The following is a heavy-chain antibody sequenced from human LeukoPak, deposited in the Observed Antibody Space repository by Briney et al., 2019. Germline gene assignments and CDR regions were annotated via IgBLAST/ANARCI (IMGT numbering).Heavy chain of an antibody. D-gene: IGHD3-3*01. J-gene: IGHJ4*02. CDR2: IVVGSGNT. CDR3: AAAEWFMPDGETPFDY. Sequence: SVKVSCKASGFTFTSSAMQWVRQARGQRLEWIGWIVVGSGNTNYAQKFQERVTITRDMSTSTAYMELSSLRSDDTAVYYCAAAEWFMPDGETPFDYWGQGTLVTVSS. CDR1: GFTFTSSA. V-gene: IGHV1-58*02.